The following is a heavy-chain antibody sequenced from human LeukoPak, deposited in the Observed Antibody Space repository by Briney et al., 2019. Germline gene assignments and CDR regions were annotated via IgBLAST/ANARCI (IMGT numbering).Heavy chain of an antibody. J-gene: IGHJ4*02. V-gene: IGHV3-48*01. CDR2: ISGSSSTI. CDR1: GFTFSSYS. D-gene: IGHD3-22*01. Sequence: GGSLRLPCAASGFTFSSYSMNWVRQAPGKGLEWVSYISGSSSTIYYADSVKGRFTISRDNGKNSLYLQMNSLRAEDTAVYYCASESPSYYFDSSGYLDYWGQGTLVTVSS. CDR3: ASESPSYYFDSSGYLDY.